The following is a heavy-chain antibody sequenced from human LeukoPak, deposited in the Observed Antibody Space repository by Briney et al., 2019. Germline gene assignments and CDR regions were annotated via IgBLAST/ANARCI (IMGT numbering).Heavy chain of an antibody. CDR1: GGSFSGYY. D-gene: IGHD1-1*01. CDR3: ARGGYNWNDFDY. V-gene: IGHV4-34*01. J-gene: IGHJ4*02. CDR2: INHSGST. Sequence: PSETLSLTCAVYGGSFSGYYWSWIRQPPGKGLEWIGEINHSGSTNYNPSLKSRVTISVDTSKNQFSLKLSSVTAADTAVYYCARGGYNWNDFDYWGQGTLVTVSS.